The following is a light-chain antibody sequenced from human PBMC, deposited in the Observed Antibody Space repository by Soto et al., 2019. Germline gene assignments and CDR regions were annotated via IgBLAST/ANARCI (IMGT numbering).Light chain of an antibody. J-gene: IGKJ4*01. V-gene: IGKV1-9*01. CDR1: QGIGTY. CDR2: ASS. Sequence: IQLTQSPSSLSASVGDRVTVTCRASQGIGTYLVWYQQKSGKAPTVLIYASSTLQTGVPSRFSGSGSGTEFAFTISSLQPEDTATYYCQQYENLPLTFGGGTKVDIK. CDR3: QQYENLPLT.